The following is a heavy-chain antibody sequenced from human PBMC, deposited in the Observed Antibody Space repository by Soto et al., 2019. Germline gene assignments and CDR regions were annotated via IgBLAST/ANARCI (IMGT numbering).Heavy chain of an antibody. V-gene: IGHV3-21*02. J-gene: IGHJ4*02. CDR1: GFIFATHT. CDR3: VKEGISNSHEYVDY. D-gene: IGHD4-4*01. Sequence: VQLVESGGGLVKPGGSLRLSCAASGFIFATHTINWVRQAPGKGLEWVSSITGSGIYTRYADSVKGRFTISRDNAKASLYLQMNSLGAEDTAVYYCVKEGISNSHEYVDYWGQGTLVTVSP. CDR2: ITGSGIYT.